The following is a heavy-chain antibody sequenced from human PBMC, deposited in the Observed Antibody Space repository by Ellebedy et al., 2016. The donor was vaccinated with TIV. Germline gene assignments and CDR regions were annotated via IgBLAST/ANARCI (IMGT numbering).Heavy chain of an antibody. D-gene: IGHD7-27*01. Sequence: SVKVSXXASGGTFNSYAISWVRQAPGQGLEWMGGFIPMFRTANYAQNFQGRVTITADESTSTAYMELSSLRSEDTAMYYCATTWSGFWGYYYGMDVWGQGTTVSVSS. CDR2: FIPMFRTA. CDR1: GGTFNSYA. V-gene: IGHV1-69*13. J-gene: IGHJ6*02. CDR3: ATTWSGFWGYYYGMDV.